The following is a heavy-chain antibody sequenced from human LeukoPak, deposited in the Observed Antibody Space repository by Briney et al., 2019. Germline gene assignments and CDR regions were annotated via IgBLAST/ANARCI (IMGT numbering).Heavy chain of an antibody. Sequence: PSETLSLTCTVSGGSTSSGDYYWSWIRQPPGKGLEWIGNIYYSGSTYYNPSLKSRVTISVDTSKNQFSLKLSSVTAADTAVYYCARDPIEDRHFDYWGQGTLVTVSS. J-gene: IGHJ4*02. CDR3: ARDPIEDRHFDY. CDR2: IYYSGST. D-gene: IGHD1-26*01. V-gene: IGHV4-30-4*01. CDR1: GGSTSSGDYY.